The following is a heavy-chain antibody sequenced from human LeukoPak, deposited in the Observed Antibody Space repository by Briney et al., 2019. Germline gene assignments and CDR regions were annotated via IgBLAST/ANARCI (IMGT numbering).Heavy chain of an antibody. CDR2: ISRNGGNT. J-gene: IGHJ4*02. CDR3: SRDRGSVRYPAGDY. Sequence: PGGSLRLSCAASGFTFDNYGMSWVRQAPGKGLEWVSGISRNGGNTGYADSVKGRFTISRDNAKNSLYLQMNSLRAEDTAFYYCSRDRGSVRYPAGDYWGQGSLVTVSS. V-gene: IGHV3-20*04. CDR1: GFTFDNYG. D-gene: IGHD3-16*01.